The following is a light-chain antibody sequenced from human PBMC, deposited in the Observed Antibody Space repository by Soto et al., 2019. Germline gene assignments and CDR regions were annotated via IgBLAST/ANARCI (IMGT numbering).Light chain of an antibody. V-gene: IGKV1-5*01. J-gene: IGKJ4*01. CDR3: QQYDNLPHT. Sequence: DIQMIQSPCTLSGTVEDRVTITCRASQTISSWLAWYQQKPGKAPKLLIYAASSLKSGAPSRFSGTGSGPEFPLTISSLQTDDFATYYCQQYDNLPHTFGGPTKVXXK. CDR2: AAS. CDR1: QTISSW.